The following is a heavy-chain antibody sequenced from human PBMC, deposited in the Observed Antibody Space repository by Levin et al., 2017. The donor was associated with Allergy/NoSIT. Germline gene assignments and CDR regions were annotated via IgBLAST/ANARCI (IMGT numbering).Heavy chain of an antibody. CDR1: GYSFTGYY. CDR2: INPNSGGT. CDR3: GRDYGSGYGTDV. V-gene: IGHV1-2*02. J-gene: IGHJ6*02. Sequence: AGGSLRLSCKASGYSFTGYYIHWVRQAPGQGLEWMGWINPNSGGTNYAQKFQGRVTITRDTSISTTYMELSRVRSDDTAVYYCGRDYGSGYGTDVWGQGTTVTVSS. D-gene: IGHD3-10*01.